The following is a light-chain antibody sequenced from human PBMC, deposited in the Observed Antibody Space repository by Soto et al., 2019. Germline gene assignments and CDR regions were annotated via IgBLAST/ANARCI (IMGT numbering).Light chain of an antibody. V-gene: IGKV3D-15*01. CDR2: GAS. CDR1: QSVSSSY. Sequence: EIVMTQSPVILSVSPGERATLSYRASQSVSSSYLAWYQQKPGQAPRLLIYGASTRASDTPARFSGSGSVTEFALTISSLQSEDFAVYYCQQYNNWPITFGQGTRLEIK. CDR3: QQYNNWPIT. J-gene: IGKJ5*01.